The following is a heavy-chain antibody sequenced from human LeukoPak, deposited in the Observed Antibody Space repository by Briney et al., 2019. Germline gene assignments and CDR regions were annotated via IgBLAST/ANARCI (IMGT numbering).Heavy chain of an antibody. CDR3: ARDQVARDIVVVLAATGTIDY. CDR2: INPNSGGT. J-gene: IGHJ4*02. D-gene: IGHD2-15*01. CDR1: GYTFTGYY. V-gene: IGHV1-2*02. Sequence: ASVTVSCKASGYTFTGYYMHWVRQAPGQGLEWMGWINPNSGGTTYAQKFQGRVTMTRDTSISTAYMELSRLRSDDTAVYYCARDQVARDIVVVLAATGTIDYWGQGTLVTVSS.